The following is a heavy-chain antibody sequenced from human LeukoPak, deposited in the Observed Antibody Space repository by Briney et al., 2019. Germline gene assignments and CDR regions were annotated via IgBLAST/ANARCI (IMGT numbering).Heavy chain of an antibody. CDR1: GYTFTSYS. D-gene: IGHD2-2*01. J-gene: IGHJ6*03. V-gene: IGHV1-69*13. CDR3: ARGPPGYCSSTSCYSNYYYMDV. CDR2: IIPIFGTA. Sequence: GASVKVSCKASGYTFTSYSMNWVRQAPGQGLEWMGGIIPIFGTANYAQKFQGRVTITADESTSTAYMELSSLRSEDTAVYYCARGPPGYCSSTSCYSNYYYMDVWGKGTTVTISS.